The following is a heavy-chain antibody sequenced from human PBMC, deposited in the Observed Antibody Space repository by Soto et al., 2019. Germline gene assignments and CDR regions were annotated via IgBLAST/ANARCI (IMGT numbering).Heavy chain of an antibody. D-gene: IGHD1-1*01. V-gene: IGHV3-30*03. CDR2: ISFDGNSK. CDR3: ARGSTRVGFTWFDP. CDR1: GFTFTNYG. J-gene: IGHJ5*02. Sequence: QVQLVESGGGVVQPGRSLRLSCVASGFTFTNYGMHWVRQAPDKGLEWVAVISFDGNSKYYADSVKGRFTISRDDSKNTMYLQMNSLRPEDTAVYYCARGSTRVGFTWFDPWGLGPLVVVSS.